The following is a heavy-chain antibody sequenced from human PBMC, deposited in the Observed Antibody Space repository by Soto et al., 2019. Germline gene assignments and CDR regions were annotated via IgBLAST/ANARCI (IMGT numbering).Heavy chain of an antibody. J-gene: IGHJ3*02. CDR2: IRYDGSIK. V-gene: IGHV3-33*01. CDR3: ARGYYDSIAIDSFDI. Sequence: PGGSLRLSCEASGFTFSSYGMPWVRQAPGKGLEWVADIRYDGSIKYYADSVKGRFTISRDNSKNTLYLQMNSLRAEDTAVYYCARGYYDSIAIDSFDIWGQGTMVTVSS. CDR1: GFTFSSYG. D-gene: IGHD3-22*01.